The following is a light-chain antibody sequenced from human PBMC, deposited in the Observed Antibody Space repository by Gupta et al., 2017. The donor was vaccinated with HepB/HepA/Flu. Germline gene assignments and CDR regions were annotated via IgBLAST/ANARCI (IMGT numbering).Light chain of an antibody. CDR1: QSVGTY. V-gene: IGKV3-11*01. CDR2: DAS. Sequence: EIVFTQSPATLSLSPGERATLSCRATQSVGTYLAWYQHKPGQAPRLLIYDASNSATGIPARFSGSGSGTDFTLTISSLEPEDFAVYYCQQRSDWPLFTFGAGTRVDIK. CDR3: QQRSDWPLFT. J-gene: IGKJ3*01.